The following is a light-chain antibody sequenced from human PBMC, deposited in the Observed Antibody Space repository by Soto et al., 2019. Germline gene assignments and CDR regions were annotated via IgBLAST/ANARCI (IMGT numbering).Light chain of an antibody. CDR3: SSYTSSSTWV. CDR2: EVS. CDR1: SSDVGGYNY. Sequence: QSALTQPASVSGSPGQSITISCTGTSSDVGGYNYVSWYQRHPGKAPKLMIYEVSDRPSGVSNRFSGSKSGNTASLTISGLQAEDEADYCCSSYTSSSTWVFGGGTKVTVL. J-gene: IGLJ3*02. V-gene: IGLV2-14*01.